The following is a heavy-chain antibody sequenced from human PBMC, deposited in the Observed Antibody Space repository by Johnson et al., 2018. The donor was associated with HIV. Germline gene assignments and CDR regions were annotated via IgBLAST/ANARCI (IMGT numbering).Heavy chain of an antibody. CDR3: ARDPSRSPGAFDS. J-gene: IGHJ3*02. CDR1: GFTFSNAW. Sequence: VQLVESGGGLVKPGGSLRLSCAASGFTFSNAWMSWVRQAPGKGLEWVGHIKSKTDGGTTDYAAPVKGRFTISREDSKNTLSLQMNSLRADDTAVYYWARDPSRSPGAFDSWGQGTMVTVSS. V-gene: IGHV3-15*01. CDR2: IKSKTDGGTT.